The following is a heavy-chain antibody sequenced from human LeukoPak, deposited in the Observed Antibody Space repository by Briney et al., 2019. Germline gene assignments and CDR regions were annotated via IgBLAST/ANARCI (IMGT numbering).Heavy chain of an antibody. CDR1: GASISSHY. Sequence: SETLSLTCTVSGASISSHYWSWIRQPPGKGLEWIGLISLTGSSNYNPSLKSRVTTSVDTSKNQFSLKVSSVTAADTAVYYCAKGGESSLPLDYWGQGILATVPS. V-gene: IGHV4-59*11. CDR2: ISLTGSS. J-gene: IGHJ4*02. D-gene: IGHD6-13*01. CDR3: AKGGESSLPLDY.